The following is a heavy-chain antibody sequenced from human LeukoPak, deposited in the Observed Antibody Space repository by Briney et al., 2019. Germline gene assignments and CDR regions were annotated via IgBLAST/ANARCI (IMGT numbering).Heavy chain of an antibody. D-gene: IGHD1-26*01. CDR2: ISADSGNT. J-gene: IGHJ4*02. Sequence: AXVKVSCKASGYTFTSFAISWVRQAPGQGLEWMGWISADSGNTNYAQKLQGRVTMTTDTSTNTAYMELRSLRSDDTAVYYCARGSQWELLLADYWGQGTLVTVSS. CDR1: GYTFTSFA. CDR3: ARGSQWELLLADY. V-gene: IGHV1-18*01.